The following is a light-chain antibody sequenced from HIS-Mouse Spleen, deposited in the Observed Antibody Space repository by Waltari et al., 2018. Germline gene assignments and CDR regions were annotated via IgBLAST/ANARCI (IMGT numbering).Light chain of an antibody. V-gene: IGLV3-10*01. Sequence: SYELTPPPSVSVSPGQTDRPPCSGDASPTKYAYWYQQKSGQAPVLVIYEDSKRPSGIPERFSGSSSGTMATLTISGAQVEDEADYYCYSTDSSGNHRVFGGGTKLTVL. CDR1: ASPTKY. CDR3: YSTDSSGNHRV. CDR2: EDS. J-gene: IGLJ2*01.